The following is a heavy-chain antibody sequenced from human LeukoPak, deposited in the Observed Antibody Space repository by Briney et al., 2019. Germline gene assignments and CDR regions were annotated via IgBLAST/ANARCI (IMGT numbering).Heavy chain of an antibody. V-gene: IGHV1-69*04. J-gene: IGHJ6*02. Sequence: ASVKVSCKASGGTFSSYAISWVRQAPGQGLEWMGRIIPILGIANYAQKFQGRVTITADKSTSTAYMELSSLRSEDTAVYYCASHPAVVVPATPYGMDGWGQGTTVTVSS. CDR3: ASHPAVVVPATPYGMDG. CDR2: IIPILGIA. CDR1: GGTFSSYA. D-gene: IGHD2-2*01.